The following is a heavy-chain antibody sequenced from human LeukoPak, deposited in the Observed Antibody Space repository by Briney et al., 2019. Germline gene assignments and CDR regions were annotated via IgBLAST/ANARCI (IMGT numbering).Heavy chain of an antibody. CDR3: ARDGSVLWSGYPSISYYYYMDV. V-gene: IGHV3-30*04. CDR2: MSFDGESE. J-gene: IGHJ6*03. Sequence: GGSLRLSCAASGFTFSTYPMHWVRQAPGKGLEWVAVMSFDGESEYYTDSVKGRFTISRDNAKNTLYLQMNSLRPEDTAVYFCARDGSVLWSGYPSISYYYYMDVWGKGTTVTVSS. CDR1: GFTFSTYP. D-gene: IGHD3-3*01.